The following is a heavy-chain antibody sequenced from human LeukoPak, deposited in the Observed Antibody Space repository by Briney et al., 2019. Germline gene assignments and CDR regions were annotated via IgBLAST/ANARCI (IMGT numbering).Heavy chain of an antibody. Sequence: SGRSLRLSCAASGFTFSSYGMHWVRQAPGKGLEWVAVIWYDGSNKYYADSVKGRFTISRDNSKNTLYLQMNCLRAEDTAVYYCAKAVGRWNFDYWGQGTLVTVSS. CDR2: IWYDGSNK. CDR3: AKAVGRWNFDY. CDR1: GFTFSSYG. V-gene: IGHV3-33*06. J-gene: IGHJ4*02. D-gene: IGHD4-23*01.